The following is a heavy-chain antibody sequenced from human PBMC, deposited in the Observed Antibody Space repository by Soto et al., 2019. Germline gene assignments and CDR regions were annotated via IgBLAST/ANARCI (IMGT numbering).Heavy chain of an antibody. CDR2: FDPDDRRA. Sequence: ASVKVSCKVSGYTLSELSIHWVRQVPGKGLEWMAGFDPDDRRAIYTENFQGRVTVTHDTSTDTAYMEKSSLRYDDTAIYYCAVASLSADDFVWGIYRYDYWAREPWSPSPQ. J-gene: IGHJ4*02. CDR1: GYTLSELS. CDR3: AVASLSADDFVWGIYRYDY. V-gene: IGHV1-24*01. D-gene: IGHD3-16*02.